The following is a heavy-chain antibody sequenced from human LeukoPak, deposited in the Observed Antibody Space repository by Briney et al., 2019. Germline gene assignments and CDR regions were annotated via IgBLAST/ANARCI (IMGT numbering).Heavy chain of an antibody. CDR2: IYYTGST. Sequence: SETLSLTCTVSGGSISSSSHFWGWIRQPPGKGLEWIGSIYYTGSTYHNSSLKSRLTISVDTSKDQFSLKLSSVTAADTAVFYCARLDNWNGHYFDYWGQGTLVTVSS. J-gene: IGHJ4*02. CDR1: GGSISSSSHF. CDR3: ARLDNWNGHYFDY. V-gene: IGHV4-39*01. D-gene: IGHD1-20*01.